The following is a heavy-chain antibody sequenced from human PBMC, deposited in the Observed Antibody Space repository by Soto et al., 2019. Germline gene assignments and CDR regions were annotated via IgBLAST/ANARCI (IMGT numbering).Heavy chain of an antibody. Sequence: PEGSLRLSCAASGFTFRRHWMTWVRQSPGKELEWVANINPDGSEKFSVDSVKGRFTISRYNAKNSLYLQMNSLRAEDTNDYFFASGYSSSPCFEDFLEVWGQGTQVTVSS. V-gene: IGHV3-7*01. D-gene: IGHD6-13*01. J-gene: IGHJ4*02. CDR1: GFTFRRHW. CDR3: ASGYSSSPCFEDFLEV. CDR2: INPDGSEK.